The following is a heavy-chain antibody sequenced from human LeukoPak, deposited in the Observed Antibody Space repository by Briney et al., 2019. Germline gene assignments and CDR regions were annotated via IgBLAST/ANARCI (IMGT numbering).Heavy chain of an antibody. D-gene: IGHD3-10*01. CDR1: GGTFSSYA. V-gene: IGHV1-69*06. CDR2: IIPIFGTA. J-gene: IGHJ4*02. Sequence: ASVKVSCKASGGTFSSYAISWVRQAPGQGLEWMGGIIPIFGTANYARKFQGRVTITADKSTSTAYMELRSLRSEATAVYYCASLRERLVRGVPQPLDYWGQGTLVTVSS. CDR3: ASLRERLVRGVPQPLDY.